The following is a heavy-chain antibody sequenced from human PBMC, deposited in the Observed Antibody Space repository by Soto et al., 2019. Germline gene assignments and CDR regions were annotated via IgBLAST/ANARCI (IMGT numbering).Heavy chain of an antibody. V-gene: IGHV3-23*01. CDR3: AKDRRGYSSGWYVGY. D-gene: IGHD6-19*01. CDR2: ISGSGGST. J-gene: IGHJ4*02. Sequence: EVQLLESGGGLVQPGGSLRLSCAASGFNFSSYAMSWVRQAPGKGLEWVSAISGSGGSTYYADSVKGRFTISRDNSKNTLYLQMNSLRAEDTAVYYCAKDRRGYSSGWYVGYWGQGTLVTVSS. CDR1: GFNFSSYA.